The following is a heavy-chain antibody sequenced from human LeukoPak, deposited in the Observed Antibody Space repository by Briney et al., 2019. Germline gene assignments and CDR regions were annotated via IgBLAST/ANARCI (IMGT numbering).Heavy chain of an antibody. J-gene: IGHJ4*02. CDR1: AFSFSDYN. CDR3: ARDGVRDGLYFDY. CDR2: INQDGREI. V-gene: IGHV3-7*01. Sequence: GGSLRLSCAASAFSFSDYNMNWVRQAPGKGLEWVANINQDGREIQYVDSVKGRFTIYRDNARNSLFLQMNSLRGDDTAVYYCARDGVRDGLYFDYWGRGTLVTVSS. D-gene: IGHD5-24*01.